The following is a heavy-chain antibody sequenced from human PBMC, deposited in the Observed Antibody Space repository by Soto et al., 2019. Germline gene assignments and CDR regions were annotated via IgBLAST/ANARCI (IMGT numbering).Heavy chain of an antibody. CDR2: ISAYNGNT. J-gene: IGHJ4*02. D-gene: IGHD3-22*01. Sequence: CKASGYTFTSYGISWVRQAPGQGLEWMGWISAYNGNTNYAQKLQGRVTMTTDTSTSTAYMELRSLRSDDTAVYYCARGPDPSITMIVVAPDYWGQGTLVTVSS. V-gene: IGHV1-18*01. CDR1: GYTFTSYG. CDR3: ARGPDPSITMIVVAPDY.